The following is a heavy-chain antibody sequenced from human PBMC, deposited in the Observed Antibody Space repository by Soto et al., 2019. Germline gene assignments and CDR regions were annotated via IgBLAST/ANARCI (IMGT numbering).Heavy chain of an antibody. V-gene: IGHV4-39*01. J-gene: IGHJ4*02. CDR2: IYYSGST. CDR3: ASIPFRAKWLVRS. CDR1: GGSISSSSYY. D-gene: IGHD6-19*01. Sequence: QLQLQESGPGLVKPSETLSLTCTVSGGSISSSSYYWGWIRQPPGKGLEWIGSIYYSGSTYYNPSLKSRVTISVDTSKNQFSLKLSSVTAAGTAVFYCASIPFRAKWLVRSWGPGTLVTVSS.